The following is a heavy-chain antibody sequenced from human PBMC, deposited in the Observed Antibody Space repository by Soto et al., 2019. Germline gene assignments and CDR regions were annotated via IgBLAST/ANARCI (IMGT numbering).Heavy chain of an antibody. D-gene: IGHD3-10*01. Sequence: SVKVSCKASGYTFTSYAMHWVRQAPGQRLERMGWINAGNGNTKYSQKFQGRVTITRDTSASTAYMELSSLRSEDTAVYYCAREGLSGAYYYYYGMDVWGQGTTVTVSS. CDR1: GYTFTSYA. J-gene: IGHJ6*02. CDR2: INAGNGNT. CDR3: AREGLSGAYYYYYGMDV. V-gene: IGHV1-3*01.